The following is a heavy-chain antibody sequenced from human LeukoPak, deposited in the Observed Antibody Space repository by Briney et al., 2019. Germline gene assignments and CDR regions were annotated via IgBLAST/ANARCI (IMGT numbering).Heavy chain of an antibody. D-gene: IGHD6-25*01. CDR2: IYYSGTT. Sequence: SETLSLTCSVSGGSISSGHYYWAWIRQPPGKGLQWIGSIYYSGTTYNNPSLKSRVTISVDTSKNQFSLNLSSVTAADTAVYYCARVSPLQRAYYFDYWGQGTLVTVSS. J-gene: IGHJ4*02. CDR3: ARVSPLQRAYYFDY. CDR1: GGSISSGHYY. V-gene: IGHV4-39*07.